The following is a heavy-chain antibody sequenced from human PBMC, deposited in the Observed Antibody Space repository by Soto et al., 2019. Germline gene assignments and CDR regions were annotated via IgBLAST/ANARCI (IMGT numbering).Heavy chain of an antibody. V-gene: IGHV1-3*01. Sequence: ASVKVSCKASGYTFTSYAMHWVRQAPGQRLEWMGWINAGNGNTKYSQKFQGRVTITRDTSASTAYMELSSLRSEDTAVYYCASPRRLYDSSGYYPPGFDYWGQGTLVTVSS. J-gene: IGHJ4*02. CDR2: INAGNGNT. D-gene: IGHD3-22*01. CDR3: ASPRRLYDSSGYYPPGFDY. CDR1: GYTFTSYA.